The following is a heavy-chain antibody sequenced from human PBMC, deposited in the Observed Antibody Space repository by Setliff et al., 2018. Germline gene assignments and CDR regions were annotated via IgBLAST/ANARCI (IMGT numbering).Heavy chain of an antibody. CDR3: ARTLYDYDILTGPGYYFDY. CDR2: IYYSGST. CDR1: GGSISSSSYY. J-gene: IGHJ4*02. D-gene: IGHD3-9*01. Sequence: LSLTCTVSGGSISSSSYYWGWIRQPPGKGLEWIGSIYYSGSTYYNPSLKSRVTISVDTSKNQFSPKLSSVTAADTAVYYCARTLYDYDILTGPGYYFDYWGQGTLVTVSS. V-gene: IGHV4-39*07.